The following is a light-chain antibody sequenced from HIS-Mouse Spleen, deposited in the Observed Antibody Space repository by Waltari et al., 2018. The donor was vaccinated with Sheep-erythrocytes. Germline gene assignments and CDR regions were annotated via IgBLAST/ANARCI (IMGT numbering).Light chain of an antibody. CDR3: CSYAGSYTYV. CDR2: DFS. CDR1: SSDVGGYNY. V-gene: IGLV2-11*01. Sequence: QSALTQPRSVSGSPGQSVTISCTGTSSDVGGYNYVSWYQQHPGKAPKHMIYDFSKRPSGVPDRFSGSKSGNTASLTSSGLQAEDEADYYCCSYAGSYTYVFGTGTKVTVL. J-gene: IGLJ1*01.